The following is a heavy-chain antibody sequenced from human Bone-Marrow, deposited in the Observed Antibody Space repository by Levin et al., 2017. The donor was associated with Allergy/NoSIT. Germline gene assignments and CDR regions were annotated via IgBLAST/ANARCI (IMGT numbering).Heavy chain of an antibody. CDR2: IHYSGST. D-gene: IGHD4-17*01. V-gene: IGHV4-39*01. CDR1: GDSVTRTSSY. Sequence: SETLSLTCSVSGDSVTRTSSYWGWIRQPPGKGLEWIGSIHYSGSTYYNPSLKSRVTVSVDTSKNQFSLRLTSVTAADTAVYYCARLNYTDSLNLPGMDVWGQGTTVTVSS. J-gene: IGHJ6*02. CDR3: ARLNYTDSLNLPGMDV.